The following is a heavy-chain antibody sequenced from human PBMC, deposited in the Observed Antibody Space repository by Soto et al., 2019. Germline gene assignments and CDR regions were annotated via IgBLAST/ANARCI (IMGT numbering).Heavy chain of an antibody. CDR3: AKDRNRVNTRLWWLTATRFDY. CDR2: ISYDGSNK. D-gene: IGHD2-21*02. CDR1: GFTFSSYG. V-gene: IGHV3-30*18. Sequence: QVQLVESGGGVVQPGRSLRLSCAASGFTFSSYGMHWVRQAPGKGLEWVAVISYDGSNKYYADSVKGRFTISRDNSKNTLYLQMNSLRAEDPAVYYCAKDRNRVNTRLWWLTATRFDYWGQGTLVTVSS. J-gene: IGHJ4*02.